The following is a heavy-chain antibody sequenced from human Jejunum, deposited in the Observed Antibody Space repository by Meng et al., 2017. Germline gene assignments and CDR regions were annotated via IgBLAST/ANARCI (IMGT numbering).Heavy chain of an antibody. V-gene: IGHV3-23*01. CDR1: GLTFSNYA. CDR3: AKTRGGITGQFEN. Sequence: GESLKISCAASGLTFSNYAMAWVRQAPGKGLEWVSTVSGSGESTYFADSVKGRFTISRDNSKNTMYLQMNSLRAEDTAIYSCAKTRGGITGQFENWGQGTLVTVSS. D-gene: IGHD1-20*01. J-gene: IGHJ4*02. CDR2: VSGSGEST.